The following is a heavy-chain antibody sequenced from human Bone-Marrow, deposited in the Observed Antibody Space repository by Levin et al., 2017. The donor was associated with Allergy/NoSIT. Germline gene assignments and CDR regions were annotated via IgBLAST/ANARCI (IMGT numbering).Heavy chain of an antibody. CDR2: MFYGGTT. CDR1: GGSISNTIYY. D-gene: IGHD6-13*01. CDR3: ARYYSTSPYLYPYYFDS. Sequence: ASETLSLTCSVSGGSISNTIYYWGWVRQPPGEGLEWIGGMFYGGTTYFNPSLRSRVTLSVDTSKNQFSLKLSAVTAADTAMYYCARYYSTSPYLYPYYFDSWGRGTQVTVSS. V-gene: IGHV4-39*07. J-gene: IGHJ4*02.